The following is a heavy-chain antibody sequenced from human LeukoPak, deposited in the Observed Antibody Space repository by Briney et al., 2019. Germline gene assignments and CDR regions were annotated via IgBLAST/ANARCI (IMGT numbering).Heavy chain of an antibody. D-gene: IGHD5-18*01. J-gene: IGHJ6*02. CDR3: ASVDTAMVLYYGMDV. CDR2: ISYDGSNK. Sequence: GGSLRLSCAASGFTFSNAWMSWVRQAPGKGLEWVAVISYDGSNKYYADSVKGRFTISRDNSKNTLYLQMNSLRAEDTAVYYCASVDTAMVLYYGMDVWGQGTTVTVSS. V-gene: IGHV3-30*03. CDR1: GFTFSNAW.